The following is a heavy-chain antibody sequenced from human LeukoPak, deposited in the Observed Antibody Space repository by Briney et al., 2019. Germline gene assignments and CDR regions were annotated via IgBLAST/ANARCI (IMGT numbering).Heavy chain of an antibody. D-gene: IGHD3-10*01. CDR2: TYPGDSDT. Sequence: GESLKISCKGSGYSFTSYWIGWVRQMPGKGLEWMGITYPGDSDTRYSPSFQGQVTISADKSISTAYLRWSSLKASDTAMYYCARQSPYYYGSGSPTMDFDYWGQGTLVTVSS. CDR3: ARQSPYYYGSGSPTMDFDY. V-gene: IGHV5-51*01. CDR1: GYSFTSYW. J-gene: IGHJ4*02.